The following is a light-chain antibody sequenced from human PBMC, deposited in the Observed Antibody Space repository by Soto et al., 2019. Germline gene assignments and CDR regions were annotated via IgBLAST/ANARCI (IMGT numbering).Light chain of an antibody. CDR1: QGISSY. Sequence: AIRMTQSPSSLSASTGDRVTITCRASQGISSYLAWYQQKPGKAPKLLIYAASTLQSGVPSRFSGSGSGTEFTLTISCLQSEDFATCYCQQYYSYPPTFGQGTKVEIK. V-gene: IGKV1-8*01. CDR2: AAS. CDR3: QQYYSYPPT. J-gene: IGKJ1*01.